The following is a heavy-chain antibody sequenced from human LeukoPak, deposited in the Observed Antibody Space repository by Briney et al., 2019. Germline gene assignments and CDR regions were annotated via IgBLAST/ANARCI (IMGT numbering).Heavy chain of an antibody. CDR1: GXTFSNAW. CDR2: IKSKPDGGTT. J-gene: IGHJ4*02. V-gene: IGHV3-15*01. Sequence: GESLRLSCAASGXTFSNAWMSWVRQAPGKGLEWVGRIKSKPDGGTTDYAAPVKGKFTISRDDSKNTLYLQMDSLKTEDTALYYCTTDRGRTELPLFGYWGQGTLVTVSS. D-gene: IGHD1-26*01. CDR3: TTDRGRTELPLFGY.